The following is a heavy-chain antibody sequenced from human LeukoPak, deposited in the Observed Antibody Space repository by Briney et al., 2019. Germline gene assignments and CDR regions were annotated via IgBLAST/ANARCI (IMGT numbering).Heavy chain of an antibody. J-gene: IGHJ6*02. CDR1: GGTFSSYA. D-gene: IGHD6-13*01. V-gene: IGHV1-69*13. CDR3: ARVAYVQLDYYYYGMDV. CDR2: VIPIFGTA. Sequence: SVKVSCKASGGTFSSYAISWVRQAPGQGLEWMGGVIPIFGTANYAQKFQGRVTITADESTSTAYMELSSLRSEDTAVYYCARVAYVQLDYYYYGMDVWGQGTTVTVSS.